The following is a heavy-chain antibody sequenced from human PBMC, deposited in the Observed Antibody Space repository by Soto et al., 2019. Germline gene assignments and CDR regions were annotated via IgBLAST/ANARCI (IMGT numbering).Heavy chain of an antibody. CDR3: ALTGTGWFDP. J-gene: IGHJ5*02. V-gene: IGHV2-5*02. CDR1: GFSLSTRVLG. Sequence: QITLKESGPTLVKPTQTLTLICTFSGFSLSTRVLGVGWIRQPPGKALEWLALIYWDDDKRYSPSLKSRLTITKNTSKNQVVLTMTNMDPVDTATYHCALTGTGWFDPWGQGTLVTVSS. CDR2: IYWDDDK. D-gene: IGHD3-9*01.